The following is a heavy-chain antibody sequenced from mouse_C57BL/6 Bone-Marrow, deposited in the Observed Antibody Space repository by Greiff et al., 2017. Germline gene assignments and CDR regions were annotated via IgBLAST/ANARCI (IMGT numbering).Heavy chain of an antibody. V-gene: IGHV2-2*01. CDR3: ARNNGILDSFAY. CDR2: IWSGGST. CDR1: GFSLTSYG. J-gene: IGHJ3*01. D-gene: IGHD1-1*01. Sequence: VKVVESGPGLVQPSQSLSITCTVSGFSLTSYGVHWVRQSPGKGLEWLGVIWSGGSTDYNAAFISRLSISKDNSKSQVFFKMNNLQADDTAIYYCARNNGILDSFAYWGQGTLVTVSA.